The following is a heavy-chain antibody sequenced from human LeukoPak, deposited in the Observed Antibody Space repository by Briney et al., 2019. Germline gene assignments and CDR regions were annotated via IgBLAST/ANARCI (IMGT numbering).Heavy chain of an antibody. Sequence: PGGSLRLSCAASGFTFSSYSMNWVRQAPGKGLEWVSSIVGSGSFIYYADSVKGRFTISRDNAKNSLYLQMNSLRAEDTAVYYCARTDLGNFDYWGQGTLVTVSS. CDR1: GFTFSSYS. V-gene: IGHV3-21*01. J-gene: IGHJ4*02. CDR3: ARTDLGNFDY. CDR2: IVGSGSFI.